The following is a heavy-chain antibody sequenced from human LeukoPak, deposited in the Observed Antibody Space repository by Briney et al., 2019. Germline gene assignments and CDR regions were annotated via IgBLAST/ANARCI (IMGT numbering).Heavy chain of an antibody. J-gene: IGHJ4*02. Sequence: PGGSLRLSCAASGFTFSSYWMHWVRPAPGKGLVWVSRINSDGSSTSYADSVKGRFTISRDNAKNTLYLQMNSLRAEDTAVYYCARTYYYDSSGYHDYWGQGTLVTVSS. CDR3: ARTYYYDSSGYHDY. CDR1: GFTFSSYW. CDR2: INSDGSST. D-gene: IGHD3-22*01. V-gene: IGHV3-74*01.